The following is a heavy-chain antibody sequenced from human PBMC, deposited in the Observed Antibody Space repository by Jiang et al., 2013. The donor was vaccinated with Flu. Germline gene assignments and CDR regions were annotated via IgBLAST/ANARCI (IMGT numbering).Heavy chain of an antibody. Sequence: GLVWVSRINSDGSITTYADSMKTRFTISRDNAKKTLYLQMNSLRVDDTAVYYCATVALTSSGYVFDYWGQGTLVTVSS. D-gene: IGHD5-12*01. CDR2: INSDGSIT. J-gene: IGHJ4*02. CDR3: ATVALTSSGYVFDY. V-gene: IGHV3-74*01.